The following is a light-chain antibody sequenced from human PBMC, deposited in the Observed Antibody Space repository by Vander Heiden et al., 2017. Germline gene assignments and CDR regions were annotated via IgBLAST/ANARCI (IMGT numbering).Light chain of an antibody. CDR3: QSYDSSRRGYVV. V-gene: IGLV1-40*01. CDR2: GNI. CDR1: SSNIGAGYH. J-gene: IGLJ2*01. Sequence: QSVLTQPPSVSGAPGQRVTISCPGRSSNIGAGYHVHWSQQHPGTAPNLLIYGNINRPSGVPDRVSGSKSGTSTSLAITGLQAEDEADYYCQSYDSSRRGYVVFGGGTKLTVL.